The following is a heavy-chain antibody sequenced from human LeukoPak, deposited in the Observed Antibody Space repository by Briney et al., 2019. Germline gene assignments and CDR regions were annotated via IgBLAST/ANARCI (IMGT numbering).Heavy chain of an antibody. CDR2: IHTSGST. J-gene: IGHJ4*02. Sequence: SETLSLTCTVSGGSISSYYWSWIRQPAGKGLEWIGRIHTSGSTNYNPSLKSRVTMSVDTSKNQFSLKLSSVTAADTAVYYCARAYDYGGNSDYFDYWGQGTLVTVSS. CDR3: ARAYDYGGNSDYFDY. CDR1: GGSISSYY. D-gene: IGHD4-23*01. V-gene: IGHV4-4*07.